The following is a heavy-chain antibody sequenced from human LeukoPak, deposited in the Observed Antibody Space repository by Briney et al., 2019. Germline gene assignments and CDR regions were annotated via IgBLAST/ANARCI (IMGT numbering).Heavy chain of an antibody. Sequence: GGSLRLSCAASGSTFSNAWMNWVRQAPGKGLEWVGRIKSKTDAGTTDYAAPVKGRFTISRDDSKNTLYLQMNSLKTEDTAVYYCTTETYQFSSGWSFDYWGQGTLVTVSS. CDR3: TTETYQFSSGWSFDY. J-gene: IGHJ4*02. CDR2: IKSKTDAGTT. D-gene: IGHD6-19*01. CDR1: GSTFSNAW. V-gene: IGHV3-15*01.